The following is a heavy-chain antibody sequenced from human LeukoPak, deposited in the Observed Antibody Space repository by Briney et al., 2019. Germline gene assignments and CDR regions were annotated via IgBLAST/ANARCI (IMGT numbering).Heavy chain of an antibody. Sequence: TGGSLRLSCAASGFTFSSYAMSWVRQAPGKGLEWVSSIAGSGRHTYYADSVKGRFTISRDNSKNTLYLQMNSLRAEDTAVYYCARNPYDSSGYKAPYWHFDLWGRGTLVTVSS. CDR2: IAGSGRHT. CDR3: ARNPYDSSGYKAPYWHFDL. V-gene: IGHV3-23*01. CDR1: GFTFSSYA. D-gene: IGHD3-22*01. J-gene: IGHJ2*01.